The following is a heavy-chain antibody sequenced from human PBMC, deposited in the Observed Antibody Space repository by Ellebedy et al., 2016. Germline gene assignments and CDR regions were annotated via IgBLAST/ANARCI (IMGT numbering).Heavy chain of an antibody. D-gene: IGHD2-2*02. CDR3: ATEVIAAAAIQPNFDY. CDR2: INVGNGNT. Sequence: ASVKVSCKASGYTFSSYAVHWVRQAPGQRLEWLGWINVGNGNTKYSQKFQGRVTITRDTSASTAYMELSGLRSEDTAVYYCATEVIAAAAIQPNFDYWGQGTLVTVSS. J-gene: IGHJ4*02. CDR1: GYTFSSYA. V-gene: IGHV1-3*01.